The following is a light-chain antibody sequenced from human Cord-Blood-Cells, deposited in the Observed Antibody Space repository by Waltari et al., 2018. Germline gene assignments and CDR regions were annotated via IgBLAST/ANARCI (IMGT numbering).Light chain of an antibody. Sequence: QSALTQPASVSGSPGQSITISCTGTRSDVGGYNYVSWYQQHPGKAPKLMIYDVSNRPSGVSNRFSGSKSGNTASRTISGLQAEDEADYYCSSYTSSSTVFGGGTKLTVL. V-gene: IGLV2-14*01. J-gene: IGLJ2*01. CDR2: DVS. CDR1: RSDVGGYNY. CDR3: SSYTSSSTV.